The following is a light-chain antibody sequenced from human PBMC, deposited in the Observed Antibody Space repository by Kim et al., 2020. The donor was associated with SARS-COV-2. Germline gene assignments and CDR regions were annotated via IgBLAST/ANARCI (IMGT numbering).Light chain of an antibody. CDR1: QNINNR. CDR2: TAT. V-gene: IGKV1-39*01. J-gene: IGKJ2*01. CDR3: QQSFSPPRYT. Sequence: ASVGDRVTITCWANQNINNRLNWFQQRPGKAPNLLIYTATTLHTGVPSRFSGSGSGTHFTLTIDGLQPDDFATYFCQQSFSPPRYTFGQGTKLEI.